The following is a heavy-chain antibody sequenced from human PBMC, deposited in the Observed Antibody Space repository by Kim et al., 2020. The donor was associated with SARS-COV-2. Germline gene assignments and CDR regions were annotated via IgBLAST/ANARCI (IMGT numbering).Heavy chain of an antibody. CDR1: GYSFTSYW. Sequence: GESLKISCKGSGYSFTSYWISWVRQMPGKGLEWMGRIDPSDSYTNYSPSFQGHVTISADKSISTAYLQWSSLKASDTPMYYCARLSGYCSGGSCYLVRWGQGTLVTVSS. J-gene: IGHJ4*02. V-gene: IGHV5-10-1*01. D-gene: IGHD2-15*01. CDR3: ARLSGYCSGGSCYLVR. CDR2: IDPSDSYT.